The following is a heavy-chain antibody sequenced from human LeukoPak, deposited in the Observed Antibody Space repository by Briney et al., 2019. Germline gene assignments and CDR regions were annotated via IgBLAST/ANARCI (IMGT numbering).Heavy chain of an antibody. Sequence: PGGSLRLXCAASGFTFSSYWMSWVRQAPGKGLEWVANIKQDGSEKYYVDSVKGRFTISRDNAKNSLYLQMNSLRAEDTAVYYCARELMRIAVAGGDYWGQGTLVTVSS. V-gene: IGHV3-7*01. CDR1: GFTFSSYW. D-gene: IGHD6-19*01. J-gene: IGHJ4*02. CDR3: ARELMRIAVAGGDY. CDR2: IKQDGSEK.